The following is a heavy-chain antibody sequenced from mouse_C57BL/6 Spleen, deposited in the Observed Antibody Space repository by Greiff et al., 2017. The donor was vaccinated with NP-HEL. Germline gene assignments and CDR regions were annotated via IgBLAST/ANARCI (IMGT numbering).Heavy chain of an antibody. Sequence: LVESGAELVRPGTSVKVSCKASGYAFTNYLIEWVKQRPGQGLEWIGVINPGSGGTNYNEKFKGKATLTADKSSSTAYMQLSSLTSEDSAVYFCARGILRYYAMDYWGQGTSVTVSS. D-gene: IGHD1-1*01. CDR3: ARGILRYYAMDY. J-gene: IGHJ4*01. CDR1: GYAFTNYL. V-gene: IGHV1-54*01. CDR2: INPGSGGT.